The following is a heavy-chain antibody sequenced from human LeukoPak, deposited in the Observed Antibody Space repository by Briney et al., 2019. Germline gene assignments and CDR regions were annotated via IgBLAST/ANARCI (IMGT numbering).Heavy chain of an antibody. CDR2: ISSTSSTI. V-gene: IGHV3-48*01. Sequence: GGSLRLSCAASGFTFSSYSMNWVRQAPGKGLEWVSYISSTSSTIYYADSVKGRFTISRDNAKNSLYLQMNSLRAEDTAVYYCARVGYYADDAFDIWGQGTTVTVSS. CDR1: GFTFSSYS. D-gene: IGHD3-10*01. CDR3: ARVGYYADDAFDI. J-gene: IGHJ3*02.